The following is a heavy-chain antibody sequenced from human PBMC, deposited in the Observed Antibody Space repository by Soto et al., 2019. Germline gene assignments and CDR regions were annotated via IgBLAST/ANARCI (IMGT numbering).Heavy chain of an antibody. D-gene: IGHD3-16*01. Sequence: ASVKVSCKASGYTFTSYGISWVRQAPGQGLEWMGWISAYNGNTNYAQKLQGRVTMTTDTSTSTAYMELRSLRSDDTAVYYCGRDHWGLVTVVIMTPFVWGQGTLVTVSS. CDR3: GRDHWGLVTVVIMTPFV. V-gene: IGHV1-18*01. CDR1: GYTFTSYG. J-gene: IGHJ4*02. CDR2: ISAYNGNT.